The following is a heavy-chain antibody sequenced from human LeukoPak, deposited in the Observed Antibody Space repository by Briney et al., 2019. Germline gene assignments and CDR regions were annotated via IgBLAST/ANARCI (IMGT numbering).Heavy chain of an antibody. V-gene: IGHV4-38-2*01. CDR2: MYHSGST. D-gene: IGHD6-6*01. CDR1: GYSISSGYH. Sequence: PSETLSLTCAVSGYSISSGYHWGWIRQSPGKGLEWIGFMYHSGSTYYDPSLKSRVTISVDTSKHQFSLKLSSVTAADTAVYYCARRIVSSSSGFDYWGQGTLVTVSS. J-gene: IGHJ4*02. CDR3: ARRIVSSSSGFDY.